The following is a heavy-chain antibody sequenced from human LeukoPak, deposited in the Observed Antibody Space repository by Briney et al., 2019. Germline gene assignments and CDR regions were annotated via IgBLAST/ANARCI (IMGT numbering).Heavy chain of an antibody. CDR2: IYYSGST. CDR3: ARFVRGVIDY. CDR1: GGSISSYY. Sequence: SETLSLTCTVSGGSISSYYWSWIRQPPAKGLEWIGYIYYSGSTNYNPSLKSRVTISVDTSKNQFSLKLSSVTAADTAVYYCARFVRGVIDYWGKGTLVTVSS. D-gene: IGHD3-10*01. V-gene: IGHV4-59*01. J-gene: IGHJ4*02.